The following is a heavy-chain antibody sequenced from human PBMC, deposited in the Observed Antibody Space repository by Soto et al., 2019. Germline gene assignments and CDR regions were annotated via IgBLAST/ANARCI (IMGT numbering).Heavy chain of an antibody. CDR3: ARRYCSNKNCYEAMDA. Sequence: GESLKISCKGSGYSFTSYWMNWVRHMPGKGPEWVGRIDPSDSYTKYSPSLQGHATMSVDKSISTAYLQWSSLKASDTAMYYCARRYCSNKNCYEAMDAWGQGTTVTVSS. V-gene: IGHV5-10-1*01. J-gene: IGHJ6*02. CDR1: GYSFTSYW. CDR2: IDPSDSYT. D-gene: IGHD2-2*01.